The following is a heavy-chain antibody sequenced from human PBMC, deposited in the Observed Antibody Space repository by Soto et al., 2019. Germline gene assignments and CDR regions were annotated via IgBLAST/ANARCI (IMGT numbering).Heavy chain of an antibody. V-gene: IGHV5-10-1*01. D-gene: IGHD6-13*01. CDR3: ARRKLIADPYYYGMDV. J-gene: IGHJ6*02. CDR2: IDPSDSYT. CDR1: GYSFTSYW. Sequence: RGESLKISCKGSGYSFTSYWISWVRQMPGKGLEWMGRIDPSDSYTNYSPSFQGHVTISADKSISTAYLQWSSLKASDTAMYYCARRKLIADPYYYGMDVWGQGTTVTVSS.